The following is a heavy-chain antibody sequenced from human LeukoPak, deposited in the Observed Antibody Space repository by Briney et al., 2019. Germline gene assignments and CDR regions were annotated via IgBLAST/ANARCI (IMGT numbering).Heavy chain of an antibody. CDR3: ARDPYSGAYGDTYYYFMDV. J-gene: IGHJ6*03. CDR1: GFTFSSFE. CDR2: ISISGSTI. D-gene: IGHD1-26*01. V-gene: IGHV3-48*03. Sequence: GGSLRLSCAASGFTFSSFEMNWVRQAPGKGLEWVSYISISGSTIYYADSVKGRFTLSRDNARNSLFLQMNSLRAEDTAVYYCARDPYSGAYGDTYYYFMDVWGKGTTVTISS.